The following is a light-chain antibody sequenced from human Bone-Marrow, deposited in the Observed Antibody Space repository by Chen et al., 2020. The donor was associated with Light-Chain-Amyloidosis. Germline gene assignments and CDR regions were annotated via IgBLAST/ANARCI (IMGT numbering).Light chain of an antibody. J-gene: IGKJ1*01. CDR3: QHYGNSPPWT. CDR1: ESVSSDY. CDR2: AAS. Sequence: EIVLTQSPGPLSLSPGERDTLSCRASESVSSDYLAWYQQKPGQAPRPLIYAASSRATSIPDRFSGSGSGSDFTLTISRLEPEDFAVYYCQHYGNSPPWTYGQGTKVEIK. V-gene: IGKV3-20*01.